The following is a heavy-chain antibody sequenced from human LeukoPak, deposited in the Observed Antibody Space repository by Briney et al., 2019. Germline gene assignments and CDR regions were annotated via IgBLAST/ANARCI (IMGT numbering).Heavy chain of an antibody. D-gene: IGHD3-22*01. CDR1: GYTFTGYY. V-gene: IGHV1-2*02. CDR3: ARGSGYYFYFDY. Sequence: ASVKDSCKASGYTFTGYYMHWVRQAPGQGLEWMGWINPNSGGTNYAQKFQGRVTMTRDTSISTAYMELSRLRSDDTAVYYCARGSGYYFYFDYWGQGTLVTVSS. J-gene: IGHJ4*02. CDR2: INPNSGGT.